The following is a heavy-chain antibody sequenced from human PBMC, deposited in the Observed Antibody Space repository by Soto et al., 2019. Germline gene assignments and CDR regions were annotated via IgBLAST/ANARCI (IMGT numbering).Heavy chain of an antibody. CDR1: GCSISSGYY. J-gene: IGHJ4*02. Sequence: SETLSLTCAVSGCSISSGYYWGWIRQPPGKGLEWIGSIYHSGSTYYNPSLKSRVTISVDTSKNQFSLKLSSVTAADTAVYYCATIVVVAATPPYYFDYWGQGTLVTVSS. D-gene: IGHD2-15*01. CDR2: IYHSGST. V-gene: IGHV4-38-2*01. CDR3: ATIVVVAATPPYYFDY.